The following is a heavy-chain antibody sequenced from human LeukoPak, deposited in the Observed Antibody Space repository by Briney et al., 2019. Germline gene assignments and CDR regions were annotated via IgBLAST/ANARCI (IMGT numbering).Heavy chain of an antibody. D-gene: IGHD1-26*01. Sequence: SETLSLTCTVSGGSISSYYWSWIRQPAGKGLEWIGRIYSRESTNYNPSLKSRVTMSVDTSKNQFSLKLSSVTAADTAVYYCARNGYYSVDYWGRGTLVTVSS. CDR1: GGSISSYY. J-gene: IGHJ4*02. CDR2: IYSREST. CDR3: ARNGYYSVDY. V-gene: IGHV4-4*07.